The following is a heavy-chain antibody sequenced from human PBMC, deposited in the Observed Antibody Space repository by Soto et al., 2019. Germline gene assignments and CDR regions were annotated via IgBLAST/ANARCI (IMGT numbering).Heavy chain of an antibody. CDR3: AKQRADFGSGSDTFYLDN. CDR1: GFTFSRNA. V-gene: IGHV3-23*01. D-gene: IGHD3-10*01. CDR2: ISASGGTT. Sequence: EVQLLESGGGLVQPGGSLRISCLASGFTFSRNAMSWVRQAPGKGLEWVSAISASGGTTYSADSVKSRFAVSRDNSNNTLYLQMDSLSAEDTAVYYCAKQRADFGSGSDTFYLDNWGQGSLVTVSS. J-gene: IGHJ4*02.